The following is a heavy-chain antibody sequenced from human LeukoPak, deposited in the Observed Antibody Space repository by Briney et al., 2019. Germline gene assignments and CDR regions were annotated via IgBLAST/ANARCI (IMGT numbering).Heavy chain of an antibody. CDR1: GFTFSSYG. J-gene: IGHJ4*02. CDR2: IRYDGSNK. V-gene: IGHV3-30*02. CDR3: ARGFTMVRGVMRY. D-gene: IGHD3-10*01. Sequence: GGSLRLSCAASGFTFSSYGMHWVRQAPGKGLEWVAFIRYDGSNKYYADSVKGRFTISRDNSKNTLYLQMNSLRSEDTAVYYCARGFTMVRGVMRYWGQGTLVTVSS.